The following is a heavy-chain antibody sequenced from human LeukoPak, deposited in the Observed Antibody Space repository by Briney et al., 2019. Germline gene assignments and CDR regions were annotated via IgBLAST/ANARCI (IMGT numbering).Heavy chain of an antibody. Sequence: ASVTVSSTASAGTFNSYAISWVRPAPGQGLEWMGGIIPLFGAANYTQEFQGRVTFTTDESASTAYMEVSSLRSEDTAVYYCASGSLGDGYGVGDYYQYMDVWGKGSTVTVSS. CDR1: AGTFNSYA. D-gene: IGHD5-24*01. J-gene: IGHJ6*03. CDR3: ASGSLGDGYGVGDYYQYMDV. V-gene: IGHV1-69*05. CDR2: IIPLFGAA.